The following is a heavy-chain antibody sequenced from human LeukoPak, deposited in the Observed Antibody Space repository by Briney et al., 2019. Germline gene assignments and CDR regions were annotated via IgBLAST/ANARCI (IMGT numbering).Heavy chain of an antibody. J-gene: IGHJ4*02. CDR2: IKQDGSEK. Sequence: PGGSLRLSCEASGFTFSVNWMGWVRQAPGKGLEWVANIKQDGSEKYYVDSVKGRFTISRDNSKNSLYLQMNSLRAEDTAVYFCARAIEWLGYFDYWGQGTLVTVSS. D-gene: IGHD3-3*01. CDR1: GFTFSVNW. V-gene: IGHV3-7*01. CDR3: ARAIEWLGYFDY.